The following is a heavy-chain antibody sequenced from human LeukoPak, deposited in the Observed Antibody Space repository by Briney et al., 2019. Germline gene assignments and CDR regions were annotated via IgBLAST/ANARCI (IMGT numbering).Heavy chain of an antibody. CDR3: AVGVAAYYDAFDI. CDR1: GYTFTSYD. D-gene: IGHD2-15*01. J-gene: IGHJ3*02. Sequence: ASVKVSCKASGYTFTSYDIKGVRQATGQGFEGMGWMNPNSGNTGYAQKFQGRVTMTRNTSISTAYMELSSLRSEDTAVYYCAVGVAAYYDAFDIWGQGTMVTVSS. CDR2: MNPNSGNT. V-gene: IGHV1-8*01.